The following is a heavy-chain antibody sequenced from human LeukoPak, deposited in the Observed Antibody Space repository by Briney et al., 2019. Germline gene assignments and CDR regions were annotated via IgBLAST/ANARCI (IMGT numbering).Heavy chain of an antibody. Sequence: KPSETLSLTCTVSGGSISSSSYYWGWLRQPPGKGLEWIGSIYYSGSTYYNPSLKSRVTISVDTSKNQFSLKLSSVTAADTAVYYCARHCDYVWGSYRYYFDYWGQGTLVTVSS. J-gene: IGHJ4*02. CDR2: IYYSGST. V-gene: IGHV4-39*01. CDR1: GGSISSSSYY. CDR3: ARHCDYVWGSYRYYFDY. D-gene: IGHD3-16*02.